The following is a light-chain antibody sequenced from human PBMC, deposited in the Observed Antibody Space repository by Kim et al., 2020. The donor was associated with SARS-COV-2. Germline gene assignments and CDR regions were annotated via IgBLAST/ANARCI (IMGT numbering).Light chain of an antibody. V-gene: IGKV4-1*01. Sequence: TINCKSSQSLLYSSINKNYLAWYQQKPGQPPKLLIYWASSRESGVPDRFSGSGSGTNFTLTIRSLKAEDVAVYYCQQYYTSSPLTFGGGTKVDIK. CDR3: QQYYTSSPLT. J-gene: IGKJ4*01. CDR1: QSLLYSSINKNY. CDR2: WAS.